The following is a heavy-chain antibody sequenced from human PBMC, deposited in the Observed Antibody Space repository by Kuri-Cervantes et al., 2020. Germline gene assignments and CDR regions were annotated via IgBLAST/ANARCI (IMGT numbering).Heavy chain of an antibody. J-gene: IGHJ6*02. CDR2: IYSGGST. CDR1: GFTVSSNY. CDR3: AKDRGYSYGYNYYGMDV. D-gene: IGHD3-16*02. V-gene: IGHV3-53*01. Sequence: GGSLRLSCAASGFTVSSNYMSWVRQAPGKGLEWVSVIYSGGSTYYADSVKGRFTVSRDNSKNTLYLEMNSLRAEDTAIYYCAKDRGYSYGYNYYGMDVWGQGTTVTVSS.